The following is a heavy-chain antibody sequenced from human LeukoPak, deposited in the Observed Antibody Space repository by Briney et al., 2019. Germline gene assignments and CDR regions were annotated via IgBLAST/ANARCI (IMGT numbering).Heavy chain of an antibody. V-gene: IGHV4-4*07. CDR2: IYTSGST. J-gene: IGHJ4*02. CDR1: GGSISSYY. D-gene: IGHD3-3*01. CDR3: AREGNYDFWSGYPFTDFDY. Sequence: SETLSLTCTVSGGSISSYYWSWIRQPAGKGLEWIGRIYTSGSTNYNPSLKSRVTMSVDTSKNQFSLKLSSVTAADTAVYYCAREGNYDFWSGYPFTDFDYWGQGTLVTVSS.